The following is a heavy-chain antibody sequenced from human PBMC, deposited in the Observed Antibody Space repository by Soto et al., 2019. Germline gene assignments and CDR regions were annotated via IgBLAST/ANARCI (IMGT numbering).Heavy chain of an antibody. CDR2: MRSRAYGGTT. CDR3: TRVVGATTSPAYFYNMDV. D-gene: IGHD1-26*01. CDR1: GFTLGDHA. J-gene: IGHJ6*02. V-gene: IGHV3-49*03. Sequence: GGSLRLSCTASGFTLGDHAMSWFRQAPGKGLEWVGFMRSRAYGGTTEYAASVKGRFTISGDDSKSIAYLQMNSLKSEDTAVYYCTRVVGATTSPAYFYNMDVWGQGTTVTVSS.